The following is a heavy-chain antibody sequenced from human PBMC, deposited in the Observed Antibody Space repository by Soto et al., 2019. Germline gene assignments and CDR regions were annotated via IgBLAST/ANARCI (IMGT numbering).Heavy chain of an antibody. CDR2: ISTSGST. CDR1: GYSISSYY. J-gene: IGHJ6*02. D-gene: IGHD3-3*01. Sequence: SETLSLTCTVSGYSISSYYWNWIRQPAGKALERIGRISTSGSTIFNPSLKSRVTMSVDTSQNQFSLKLSSVTAADTAVYYCARALPFGDIWDDYYTPYAMDVWGQGTKVTVSS. V-gene: IGHV4-4*07. CDR3: ARALPFGDIWDDYYTPYAMDV.